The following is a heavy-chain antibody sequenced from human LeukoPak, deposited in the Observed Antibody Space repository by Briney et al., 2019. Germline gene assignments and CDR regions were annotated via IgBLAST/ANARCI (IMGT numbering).Heavy chain of an antibody. J-gene: IGHJ4*02. V-gene: IGHV3-30*03. CDR3: ARELAGHYYGSGSSFDY. Sequence: PGGSLRLSCAASGFTFSSYGMHWVRKAPGKGLEWVAVISYDGSNKYYADSVKGRFTISRDNSKNTLYLQMNSLRAEDTAVYYCARELAGHYYGSGSSFDYWGQGTLVTVSS. CDR1: GFTFSSYG. D-gene: IGHD3-10*01. CDR2: ISYDGSNK.